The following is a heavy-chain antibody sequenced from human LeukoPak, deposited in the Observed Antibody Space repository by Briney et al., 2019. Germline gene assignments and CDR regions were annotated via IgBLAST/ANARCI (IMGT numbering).Heavy chain of an antibody. J-gene: IGHJ4*02. CDR1: GGSISSGGYY. V-gene: IGHV4-31*03. CDR3: ARLSSSHLVDY. Sequence: SETLSLTCTVSGGSISSGGYYWSWIRQHPGKGLEWIGYIYYTGSTYYNPSLMSRVTISVDTSKNQFSLKLSSVTAADTALYYCARLSSSHLVDYWGQGTLSPSPQ. CDR2: IYYTGST. D-gene: IGHD6-6*01.